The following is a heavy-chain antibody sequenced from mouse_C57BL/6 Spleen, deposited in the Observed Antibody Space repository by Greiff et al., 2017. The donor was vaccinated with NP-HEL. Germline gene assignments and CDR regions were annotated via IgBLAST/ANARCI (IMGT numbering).Heavy chain of an antibody. V-gene: IGHV1-52*01. CDR1: GYTFTSYW. J-gene: IGHJ1*03. Sequence: QVHVKQPGAELVRPGSSVKLSCKASGYTFTSYWMHWVKQRPIQGLEWIGNIDPSDSETHYNQKFKDKATLTVDKSSSTAYMQLSSLTSEDSAVYYCAIPYGGGYFDVWGTGTTVTVSS. CDR2: IDPSDSET. CDR3: AIPYGGGYFDV. D-gene: IGHD1-1*01.